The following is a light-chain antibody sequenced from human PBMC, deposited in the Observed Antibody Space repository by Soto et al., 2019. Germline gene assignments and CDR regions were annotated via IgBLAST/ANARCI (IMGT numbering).Light chain of an antibody. CDR3: QQVDSYPLT. V-gene: IGKV1-9*01. CDR1: QGISNY. J-gene: IGKJ5*01. CDR2: DAS. Sequence: DIQLTQSPSFLSAPVGDRVTITCRASQGISNYLVWYQQKPGKAPKLLMYDASTLQSGVPSSFSGSGFGTDFTLPISSLQADDFATYYCQQVDSYPLTFGQGTGLEI.